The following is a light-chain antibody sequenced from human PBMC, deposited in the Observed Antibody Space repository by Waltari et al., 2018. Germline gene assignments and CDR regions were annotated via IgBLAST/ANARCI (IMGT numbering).Light chain of an antibody. Sequence: EIVLTQSPGTLSLSPGERVTLSCRASQSISSNYLAWYQQKPGQAPRLLLYGASNRATGIPNRFSGSGSETAFSLTVSRLEPEDFAVYYCLQYGSSPWTFGRGTKVEIK. J-gene: IGKJ1*01. CDR3: LQYGSSPWT. CDR1: QSISSNY. CDR2: GAS. V-gene: IGKV3-20*01.